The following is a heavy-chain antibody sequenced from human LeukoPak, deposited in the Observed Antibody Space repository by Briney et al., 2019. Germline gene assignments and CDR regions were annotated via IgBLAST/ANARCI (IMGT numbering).Heavy chain of an antibody. Sequence: GGSLRLSCAASGFTFSSYGMHWVRQAPGKGLEWVAFIRYDGSNKYYADSVKGRFTISRDNSKNTLYLQMNSLRAEDTAVYYCAKGFIVVVPAAFDYWGQGTLVPVSS. J-gene: IGHJ4*02. D-gene: IGHD2-2*01. CDR3: AKGFIVVVPAAFDY. CDR1: GFTFSSYG. CDR2: IRYDGSNK. V-gene: IGHV3-30*02.